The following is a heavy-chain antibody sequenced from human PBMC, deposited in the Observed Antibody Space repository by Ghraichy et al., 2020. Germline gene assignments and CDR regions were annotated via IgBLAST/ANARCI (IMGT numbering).Heavy chain of an antibody. CDR2: ISGNSAST. CDR3: AKDRSGGSCYSH. Sequence: ISGNSASTSYADSVKGRFAISRDNSKNTLYLQMNSLRAEDTAVYYCAKDRSGGSCYSHWGQ. V-gene: IGHV3-23*01. J-gene: IGHJ1*01. D-gene: IGHD2-15*01.